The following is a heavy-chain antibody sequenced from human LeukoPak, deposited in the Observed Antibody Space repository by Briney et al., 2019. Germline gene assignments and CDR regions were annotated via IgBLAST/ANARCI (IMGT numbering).Heavy chain of an antibody. D-gene: IGHD5-18*01. CDR2: INHNGGT. CDR3: ARVGYRLSINDWSRTGLGAYPTKYYYYMDV. Sequence: PSETLSLTCAVYGGSFSDYSWTWIRQAPGEGLEWIGEINHNGGTNHNPSLVSRVIMSVDTSKNQFSLKVSSVTAADTAVYYCARVGYRLSINDWSRTGLGAYPTKYYYYMDVWGKGTTVTVSS. V-gene: IGHV4-34*01. J-gene: IGHJ6*03. CDR1: GGSFSDYS.